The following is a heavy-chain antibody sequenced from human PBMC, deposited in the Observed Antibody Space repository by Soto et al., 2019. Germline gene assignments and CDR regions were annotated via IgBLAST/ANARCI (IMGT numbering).Heavy chain of an antibody. D-gene: IGHD2-2*01. V-gene: IGHV4-31*03. CDR2: IYYSGST. CDR3: ARIVVVPAAARGNNWFAP. CDR1: GGSISSGGYY. Sequence: SETLSLTCTVSGGSISSGGYYWSWIRQHPGKGLEWIGYIYYSGSTYYNPSLKSRVTISVDTSKNQFSLKLSSVTAADTAVYYCARIVVVPAAARGNNWFAPWGQGTLVTVSS. J-gene: IGHJ5*02.